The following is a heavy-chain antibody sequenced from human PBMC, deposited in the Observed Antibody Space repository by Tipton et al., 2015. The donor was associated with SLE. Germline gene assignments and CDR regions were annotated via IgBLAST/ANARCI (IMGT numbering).Heavy chain of an antibody. V-gene: IGHV3-30-3*02. Sequence: SLRLSCAASGFTFSSYAMHWVRQAPGKGLEWVAVISYDGSNKYYADSVKGRFTISRDNSKNTLYLQMNSLRAEDTAVYYCAKEIVGAKVDPWGQGTLVTVSS. J-gene: IGHJ5*02. D-gene: IGHD1-26*01. CDR2: ISYDGSNK. CDR1: GFTFSSYA. CDR3: AKEIVGAKVDP.